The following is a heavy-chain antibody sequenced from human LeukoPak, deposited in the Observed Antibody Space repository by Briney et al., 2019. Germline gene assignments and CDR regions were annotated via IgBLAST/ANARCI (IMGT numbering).Heavy chain of an antibody. Sequence: PSDSLSLTCTVSGGSIRMSTYYWGWIRQPPGKGLEWIGTIYHSGSTHYNPSLRSRVTMSVDTSKNQFTLKVTAVTAADTAVYYCVTNGTVTVAGTKLNYFDYWGQGALVTISS. D-gene: IGHD6-19*01. V-gene: IGHV4-39*01. CDR2: IYHSGST. CDR3: VTNGTVTVAGTKLNYFDY. J-gene: IGHJ4*02. CDR1: GGSIRMSTYY.